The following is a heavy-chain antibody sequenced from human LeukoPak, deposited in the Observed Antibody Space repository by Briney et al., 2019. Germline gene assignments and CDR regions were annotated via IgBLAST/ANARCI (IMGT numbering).Heavy chain of an antibody. CDR3: AREGAYYGSGSYSSAGIDP. V-gene: IGHV1-2*02. CDR2: INPNSGGT. J-gene: IGHJ5*02. CDR1: GYTFTGYY. Sequence: ASVKVSCKASGYTFTGYYMHWVRQAPGQGLEWMGWINPNSGGTNYAQKFQGRVTMTRDTSISTAYMELSSLRSEDTAVYYCAREGAYYGSGSYSSAGIDPWGQGTLVTVSS. D-gene: IGHD3-10*01.